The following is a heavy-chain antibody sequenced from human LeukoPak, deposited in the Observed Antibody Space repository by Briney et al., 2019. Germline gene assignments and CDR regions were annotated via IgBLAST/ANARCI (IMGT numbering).Heavy chain of an antibody. CDR1: GFTFSNYN. Sequence: GGALRLSCAASGFTFSNYNMNWVHQAPGKGLEWVSSLTSSFSYIYYADSVKGRFTISRDNAKNSLYLQMNSLSAEDTAVYYCAREVDGGVALYFDLWGRGTLVTVSS. V-gene: IGHV3-21*01. CDR2: LTSSFSYI. J-gene: IGHJ2*01. D-gene: IGHD3-16*01. CDR3: AREVDGGVALYFDL.